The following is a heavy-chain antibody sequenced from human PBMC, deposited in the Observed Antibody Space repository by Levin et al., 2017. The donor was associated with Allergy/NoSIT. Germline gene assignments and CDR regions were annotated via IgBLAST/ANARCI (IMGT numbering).Heavy chain of an antibody. D-gene: IGHD2-8*01. CDR3: AKEDNSGSGYYTWGNFDH. J-gene: IGHJ4*02. CDR1: GFTFSSYA. V-gene: IGHV3-23*01. CDR2: ISGSGGTT. Sequence: PGGSLRLSCAASGFTFSSYAMSWVRQAPGKGLEWVSGISGSGGTTVYADSVKGRFTISRDNSKNTLYLQVNTLRAEDTAVYYCAKEDNSGSGYYTWGNFDHWGRGTLVTVSP.